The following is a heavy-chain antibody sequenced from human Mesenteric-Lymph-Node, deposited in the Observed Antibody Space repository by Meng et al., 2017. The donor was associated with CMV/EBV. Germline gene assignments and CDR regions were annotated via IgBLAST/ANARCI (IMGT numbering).Heavy chain of an antibody. Sequence: SESLSLTCTVSGGSIGMYDWNWIRQPPGKGLEWIGYIYYSGSTNYNPSLKSRVTTSVDTSKNQFSLKLSSVTAAATAVYYCARFHRVGEAFDLWGQGTMVTVSS. D-gene: IGHD2-15*01. CDR3: ARFHRVGEAFDL. CDR1: GGSIGMYD. V-gene: IGHV4-59*01. J-gene: IGHJ3*01. CDR2: IYYSGST.